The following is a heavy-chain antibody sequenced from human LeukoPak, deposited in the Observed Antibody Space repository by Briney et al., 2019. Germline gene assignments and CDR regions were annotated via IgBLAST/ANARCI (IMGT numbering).Heavy chain of an antibody. CDR3: ARHEGYSYAFAY. J-gene: IGHJ4*02. V-gene: IGHV4-59*08. CDR1: GGSISSLY. D-gene: IGHD5-18*01. Sequence: SETLSLTCSVSGGSISSLYWSWIRQPPGKGLEWIGYIYYSGSTNYNPSLKSRLTISADTSKNQFSLKLSSVTAADTAVYFCARHEGYSYAFAYWGQGTLVTVSS. CDR2: IYYSGST.